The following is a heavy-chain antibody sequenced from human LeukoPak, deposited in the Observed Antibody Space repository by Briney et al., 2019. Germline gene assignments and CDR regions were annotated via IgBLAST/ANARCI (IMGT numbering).Heavy chain of an antibody. D-gene: IGHD1-1*01. CDR1: GYTFTSYG. J-gene: IGHJ4*02. CDR2: IIPIFGTA. Sequence: GASVKVSCKASGYTFTSYGISWVRQAPGQGLEWMGGIIPIFGTANYAQKFQGRVTITADESTSTAYMELSSLRSEDTAVYYCASTTGTFDYWGQGTLVTVSS. V-gene: IGHV1-69*13. CDR3: ASTTGTFDY.